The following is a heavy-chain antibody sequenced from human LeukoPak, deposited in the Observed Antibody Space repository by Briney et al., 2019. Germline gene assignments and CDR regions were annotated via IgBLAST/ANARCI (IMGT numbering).Heavy chain of an antibody. CDR3: ARPPIEYSSSFWFDP. J-gene: IGHJ5*02. V-gene: IGHV3-7*01. Sequence: PGGSLRLSCAASGFTFSSYWMSWVRQAPGKGLEWVANIKQDGSEKYYVDSVKGRFTISRDNAKKSLYLQLDSLRAEDTAVYYCARPPIEYSSSFWFDPWGQGTLVTVSS. CDR2: IKQDGSEK. D-gene: IGHD6-6*01. CDR1: GFTFSSYW.